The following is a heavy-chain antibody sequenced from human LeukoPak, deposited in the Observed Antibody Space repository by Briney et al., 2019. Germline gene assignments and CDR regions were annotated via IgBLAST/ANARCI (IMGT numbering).Heavy chain of an antibody. D-gene: IGHD3-16*01. J-gene: IGHJ4*02. V-gene: IGHV3-74*01. CDR2: ISSDGSSA. CDR1: GFTVSSFW. Sequence: GGSLRLSCAASGFTVSSFWMHWVRQPPGKGLEWVSRISSDGSSANYADSVKGRFAISRDAAKNTLFLQITSLRAEDTAAYFCAAAGRGSLDYWGQGTLVTVSS. CDR3: AAAGRGSLDY.